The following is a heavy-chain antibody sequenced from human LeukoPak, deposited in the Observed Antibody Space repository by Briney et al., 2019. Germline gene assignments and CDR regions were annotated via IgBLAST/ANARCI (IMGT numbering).Heavy chain of an antibody. CDR1: GFTFSSYA. CDR3: ARATQSGAYAPTDY. J-gene: IGHJ4*02. CDR2: ISSNGGST. Sequence: AGGSLRLSCAASGFTFSSYAMHWVRQAPGKGLEYVSAISSNGGSTYYANSVKGRFTISRDNSKNTLYLQMGSLRAEDMAVYYCARATQSGAYAPTDYWGREPWSPSPQ. V-gene: IGHV3-64*01. D-gene: IGHD2-15*01.